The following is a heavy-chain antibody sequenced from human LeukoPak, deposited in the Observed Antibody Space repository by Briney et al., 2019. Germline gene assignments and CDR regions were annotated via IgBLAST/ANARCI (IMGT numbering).Heavy chain of an antibody. V-gene: IGHV4-59*01. CDR2: IYYSGNT. CDR3: ARAVQLERPPPLIDYYYMDV. D-gene: IGHD1-1*01. J-gene: IGHJ6*03. Sequence: TSETLSPTCTVSGGSISSYYWSWIRQPPGKGLEWIGYIYYSGNTNYNPSLKSRVTISVDTSKNQFSLKLSSVTAADTAVYYCARAVQLERPPPLIDYYYMDVWGKGTTVTVSS. CDR1: GGSISSYY.